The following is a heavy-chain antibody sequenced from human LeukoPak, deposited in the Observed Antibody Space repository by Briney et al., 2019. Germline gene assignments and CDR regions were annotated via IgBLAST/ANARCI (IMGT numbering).Heavy chain of an antibody. CDR2: ISGSGGST. V-gene: IGHV3-23*01. J-gene: IGHJ4*02. CDR1: GFTFSSYA. D-gene: IGHD5-18*01. CDR3: AKERYSYGTHPFDY. Sequence: GGSLRLSCAASGFTFSSYAMSWVRQAPGKGLAWVAAISGSGGSTYYADSVKGRFTISRDNSKNTLYLQMNSLRAEDTAVYYCAKERYSYGTHPFDYWGQGTLVTVSS.